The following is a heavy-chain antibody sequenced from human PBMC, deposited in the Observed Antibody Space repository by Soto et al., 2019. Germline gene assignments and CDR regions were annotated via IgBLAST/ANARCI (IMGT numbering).Heavy chain of an antibody. CDR2: IKSKTDGGTT. Sequence: GGSLRLSCAASGFTFSNAWMNWVRQAPGKGLEWVGRIKSKTDGGTTDYAAPVKGRFTISRDDSKNTLYLQMNSLKTEDTAVYYCTTAPIYDFWSGYYIDAFDIWGQGTMVTVSS. D-gene: IGHD3-3*01. CDR3: TTAPIYDFWSGYYIDAFDI. J-gene: IGHJ3*02. CDR1: GFTFSNAW. V-gene: IGHV3-15*07.